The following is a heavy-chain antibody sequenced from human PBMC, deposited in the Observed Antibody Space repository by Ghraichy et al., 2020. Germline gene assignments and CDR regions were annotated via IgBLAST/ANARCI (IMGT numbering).Heavy chain of an antibody. CDR3: TTTYYGSGSVY. V-gene: IGHV3-15*01. Sequence: GGSLRLSCAASGFTFSNAWMTWFRQAPGKGLEWVARIKSKTNGGTTDDAEPVKGRFTISKDDSKNTLYLQMNSLKTEDTAVYYCTTTYYGSGSVYWGQGTLVTVSS. CDR2: IKSKTNGGTT. CDR1: GFTFSNAW. D-gene: IGHD3-10*01. J-gene: IGHJ4*02.